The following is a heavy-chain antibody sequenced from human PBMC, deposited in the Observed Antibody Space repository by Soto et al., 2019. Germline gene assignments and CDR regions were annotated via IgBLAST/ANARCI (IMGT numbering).Heavy chain of an antibody. V-gene: IGHV3-23*01. J-gene: IGHJ6*03. D-gene: IGHD6-13*01. CDR3: AKLERYSSSWYDYYYYYMDV. CDR1: GFTFSSYA. CDR2: ISGSGGST. Sequence: VQLLESGGGLVQPGGSLRLSCAASGFTFSSYAMSWVRQAPGKGLEWVSAISGSGGSTYYADSVKGRFTISRDNSKNTLYLQMNSLRAEDTAVYYCAKLERYSSSWYDYYYYYMDVWGKGTTVTVSS.